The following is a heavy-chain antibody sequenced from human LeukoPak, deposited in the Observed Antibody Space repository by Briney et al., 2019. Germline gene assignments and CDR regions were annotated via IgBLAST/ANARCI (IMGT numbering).Heavy chain of an antibody. J-gene: IGHJ4*02. Sequence: GGSLRLSCAASGFTFSSYAMHWVRQAPGKGLEWVAVISYDGSNKYYADSVKGRFTISRDNSKNTLYLQMNSLRAEDTAVYYCARDGWVDGYNMGVYFDYWGQGTLVTVSS. V-gene: IGHV3-30-3*01. D-gene: IGHD5-24*01. CDR1: GFTFSSYA. CDR3: ARDGWVDGYNMGVYFDY. CDR2: ISYDGSNK.